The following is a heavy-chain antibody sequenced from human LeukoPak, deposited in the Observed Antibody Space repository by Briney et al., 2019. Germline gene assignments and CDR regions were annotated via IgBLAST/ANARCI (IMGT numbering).Heavy chain of an antibody. CDR2: IYTSGGT. CDR3: ARLDYYYYYMDV. V-gene: IGHV4-4*09. Sequence: SETLSLTCNVSGGSISSYYWSWIRQPPGKGLEWIGYIYTSGGTDYNPSLQSRVSISVDTSQNQFSLKLSSVTAADAAVYYRARLDYYYYYMDVWGKGTTVTVSS. J-gene: IGHJ6*03. CDR1: GGSISSYY.